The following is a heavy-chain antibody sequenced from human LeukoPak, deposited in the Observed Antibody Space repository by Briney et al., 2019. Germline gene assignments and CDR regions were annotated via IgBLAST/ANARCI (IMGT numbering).Heavy chain of an antibody. Sequence: GGPLRLSCAASGFTFSSYDMHWVRQATGKGLEWVSAIGTAGDTYYPGSVKGRFTISRENAKNSLYLQMNSLRAGDTAVYYCARKGYCSSTSCYGMDVWGKGTTVTVSS. D-gene: IGHD2-2*01. V-gene: IGHV3-13*01. CDR3: ARKGYCSSTSCYGMDV. CDR2: IGTAGDT. CDR1: GFTFSSYD. J-gene: IGHJ6*04.